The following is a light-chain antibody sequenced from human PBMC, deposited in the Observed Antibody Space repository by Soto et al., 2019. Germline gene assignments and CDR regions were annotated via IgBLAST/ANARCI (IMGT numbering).Light chain of an antibody. CDR3: QQYNNWPFT. CDR1: QSVSSN. CDR2: GAS. J-gene: IGKJ3*01. Sequence: EIVMTQSPATLSVSPGERATLSCRASQSVSSNLAWYQQKPGQAPRLLIYGASTRATGIPARFSGSGSGTEFTLTISSLQSEDFAFYYFQQYNNWPFTFGPETKVDIK. V-gene: IGKV3-15*01.